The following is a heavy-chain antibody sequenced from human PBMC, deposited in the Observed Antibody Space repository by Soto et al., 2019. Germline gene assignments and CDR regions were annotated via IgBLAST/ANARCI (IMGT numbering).Heavy chain of an antibody. D-gene: IGHD6-13*01. V-gene: IGHV1-2*02. CDR2: INPNSGGT. CDR3: ARDLIAAAGEPDY. J-gene: IGHJ4*02. Sequence: QVQLVQSGAEVKKPGASVKVSCKASGYTFTGYYMHWVRQAPGQGLEGMGWINPNSGGTNYAQKFQGRATKTRDTSISTAYMELSRLRSDDTAVYYCARDLIAAAGEPDYWGQGTLVTVSS. CDR1: GYTFTGYY.